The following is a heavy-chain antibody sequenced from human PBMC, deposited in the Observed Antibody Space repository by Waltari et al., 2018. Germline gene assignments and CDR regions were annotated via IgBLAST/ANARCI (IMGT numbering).Heavy chain of an antibody. J-gene: IGHJ6*02. CDR2: INAGNGNT. CDR3: AGAAALRYYYYGMDV. D-gene: IGHD6-13*01. CDR1: GYTFTSYA. V-gene: IGHV1-3*01. Sequence: QVQLVQSGAEVKKPGASVKVSCKASGYTFTSYAMHWVRQAPGKRLEWMGWINAGNGNTKYATKYQGRVSIPRDNSASTAYMELGSLRSEDTAAYYCAGAAALRYYYYGMDVWGQGTTVTVSS.